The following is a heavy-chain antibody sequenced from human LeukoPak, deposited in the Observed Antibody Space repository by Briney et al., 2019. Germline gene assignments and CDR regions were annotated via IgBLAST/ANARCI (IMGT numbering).Heavy chain of an antibody. CDR3: ARVAAGPSSDAFDI. CDR2: IYTSGST. CDR1: GGSISSGSYY. Sequence: SETLSLTCTVSGGSISSGSYYWSWIRQPAGKGLEWIGRIYTSGSTNYNPSLKSRVTISVDTSKNQFSLKLSSVTAADTAVYYCARVAAGPSSDAFDIGGQGTMVTVSS. D-gene: IGHD6-6*01. J-gene: IGHJ3*02. V-gene: IGHV4-61*02.